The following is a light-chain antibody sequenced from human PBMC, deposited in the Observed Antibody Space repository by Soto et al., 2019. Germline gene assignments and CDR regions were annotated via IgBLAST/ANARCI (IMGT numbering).Light chain of an antibody. J-gene: IGKJ2*01. V-gene: IGKV1-39*01. CDR1: QTIRNY. CDR3: QQTYSAPRT. Sequence: DIQMTQSPSSLSASIGVRVTITCRASQTIRNYLNWYQQKPGQAPKLLIFGAYSLQSGVPSRFSVSESGTDFTLTISSLQPEHVATYYCQQTYSAPRTFGQGTKLEIK. CDR2: GAY.